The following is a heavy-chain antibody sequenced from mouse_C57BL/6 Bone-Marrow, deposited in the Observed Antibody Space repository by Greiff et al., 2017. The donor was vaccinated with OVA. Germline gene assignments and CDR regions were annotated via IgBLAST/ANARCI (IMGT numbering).Heavy chain of an antibody. Sequence: QVTLKESGPGILQPSQTLSLTCSFSGFSLSTFGLGVGWIRQPSGKGLEWLALIWWDDDQYYNPALKSRLTISKDTSKNQVFLKIANVDTADTATYYCARIRQLRLSFDYWGQGTTLTVSS. D-gene: IGHD3-2*02. CDR2: IWWDDDQ. CDR3: ARIRQLRLSFDY. V-gene: IGHV8-8*01. CDR1: GFSLSTFGLG. J-gene: IGHJ2*01.